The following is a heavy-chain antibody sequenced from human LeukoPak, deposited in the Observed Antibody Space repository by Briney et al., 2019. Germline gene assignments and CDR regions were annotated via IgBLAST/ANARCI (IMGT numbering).Heavy chain of an antibody. CDR3: AKRHCSSTHCYAFDY. CDR2: ISGSGGST. CDR1: GFTYSSCV. Sequence: GGSLRLSCATSGFTYSSCVMAWVRQAPGKGLEWVSSISGSGGSTYYADSVKGRFTISRDNSMNTLYLQMNSLTAEDTAVYYYAKRHCSSTHCYAFDYWGQGTLVTVSS. V-gene: IGHV3-23*01. J-gene: IGHJ4*02. D-gene: IGHD2-2*01.